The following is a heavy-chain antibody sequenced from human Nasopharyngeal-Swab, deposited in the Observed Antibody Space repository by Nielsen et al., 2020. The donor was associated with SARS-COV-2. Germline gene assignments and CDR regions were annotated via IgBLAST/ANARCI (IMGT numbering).Heavy chain of an antibody. CDR2: ISYDGSNK. J-gene: IGHJ4*02. V-gene: IGHV3-30*18. Sequence: LSLTCAASVFTFSSYGMHWVRQAPGKGLEWVAVISYDGSNKYYADSVKGRFTISRDNSKNTLYLQMNSLRAEDTAVYYCAKEGGNGWFGEFTFWGQGTLVTVSS. CDR3: AKEGGNGWFGEFTF. CDR1: VFTFSSYG. D-gene: IGHD3-10*01.